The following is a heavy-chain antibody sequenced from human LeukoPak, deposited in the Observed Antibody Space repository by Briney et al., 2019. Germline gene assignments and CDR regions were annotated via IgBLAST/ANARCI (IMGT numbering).Heavy chain of an antibody. Sequence: GESLKISCKGSGYKFTSYWIGWVRQMPGKGLEWMGIICPDDSDTRYSPSFQGQVTISADKSISTAYLQWSSLKASDTAMYYCARRGYSGSGSITADYWGQGTLVTVSS. J-gene: IGHJ4*02. V-gene: IGHV5-51*01. CDR1: GYKFTSYW. CDR2: ICPDDSDT. D-gene: IGHD5-12*01. CDR3: ARRGYSGSGSITADY.